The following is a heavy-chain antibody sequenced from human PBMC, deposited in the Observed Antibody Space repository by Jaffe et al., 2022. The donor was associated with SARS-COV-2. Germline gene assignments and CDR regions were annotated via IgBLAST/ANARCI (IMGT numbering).Heavy chain of an antibody. CDR1: GFTFSSYS. J-gene: IGHJ4*02. CDR3: ARDSYYDSSGYYVGYFDY. Sequence: EVQLVESGGGLVKPGGSLRLSCAASGFTFSSYSMNWVRQAPGKGLEWVSSISSSSSYIYYADSVKGRFTISRDNAKNSLYLQMNSLRAEDTAVYYCARDSYYDSSGYYVGYFDYWGQGTLVTVSS. V-gene: IGHV3-21*01. CDR2: ISSSSSYI. D-gene: IGHD3-22*01.